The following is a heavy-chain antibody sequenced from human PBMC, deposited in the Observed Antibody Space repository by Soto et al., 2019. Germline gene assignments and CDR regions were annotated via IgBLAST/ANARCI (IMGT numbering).Heavy chain of an antibody. D-gene: IGHD2-15*01. CDR3: ARGLPPPYYYGMDV. V-gene: IGHV4-59*01. Sequence: SESLSLTCTVSGGSISSYYWSWIRQPPGKGLEWIGYIYYSGSTNYNPSLKSRVTISVDTSXXXXXXXXXXVTAADTAVYYCARGLPPPYYYGMDVWGQGTTVTVSS. CDR1: GGSISSYY. CDR2: IYYSGST. J-gene: IGHJ6*02.